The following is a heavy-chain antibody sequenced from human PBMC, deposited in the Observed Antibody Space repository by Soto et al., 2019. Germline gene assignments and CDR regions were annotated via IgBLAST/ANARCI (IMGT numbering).Heavy chain of an antibody. CDR3: ARGAIVVITSPLFDY. D-gene: IGHD3-22*01. J-gene: IGHJ4*02. V-gene: IGHV4-31*03. CDR2: IHYTGSS. Sequence: QVQLQESGPGLVKPSQTLSLTCTVSGASITSAEYYWSWVRQHPGKGLEWLAYIHYTGSSYYNPSLKSRLTISIGTSQSQLSQKLNAVTAADTAVYYCARGAIVVITSPLFDYWGQGTMVTVSS. CDR1: GASITSAEYY.